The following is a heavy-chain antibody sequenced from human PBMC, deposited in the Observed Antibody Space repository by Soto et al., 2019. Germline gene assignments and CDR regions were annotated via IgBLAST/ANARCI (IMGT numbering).Heavy chain of an antibody. CDR1: GFTFSSYA. J-gene: IGHJ4*02. CDR3: AKFARGIEEWLRFALDY. V-gene: IGHV3-23*01. CDR2: ISGSGGST. Sequence: GGSLRLSCAASGFTFSSYAMSWVRQAPGKGLEWVSAISGSGGSTYYADSVKGRFTISRDNSKNTLYLQMNSLRAEDTAVYYCAKFARGIEEWLRFALDYWGQGTLVTVSS. D-gene: IGHD5-12*01.